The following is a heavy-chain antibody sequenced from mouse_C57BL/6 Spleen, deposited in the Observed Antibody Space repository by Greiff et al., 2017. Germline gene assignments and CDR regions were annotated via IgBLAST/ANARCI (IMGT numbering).Heavy chain of an antibody. Sequence: QVQLQQSGAELVKPGASVKISCKASGYAFSSYWMNWVKQRPGKGLEWIGQIYPGDGDTNYNGKFKGKATLTADKSSSTAYMQLSSLTSEDSAVYFCARSDYYGSSSCAYWGQGTLVTVSA. J-gene: IGHJ3*01. CDR1: GYAFSSYW. CDR3: ARSDYYGSSSCAY. D-gene: IGHD1-1*01. CDR2: IYPGDGDT. V-gene: IGHV1-80*01.